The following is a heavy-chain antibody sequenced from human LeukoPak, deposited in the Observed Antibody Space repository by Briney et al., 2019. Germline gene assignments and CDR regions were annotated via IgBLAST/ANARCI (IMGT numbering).Heavy chain of an antibody. CDR1: GFTFGSYG. D-gene: IGHD1-7*01. Sequence: PGGSLRLSCAASGFTFGSYGMHWVRQAPGKGLEWVAFIRYDGSNKYYADSVKGRFTISRDNSKNTLYLQMNSLRAEDTAVYYCARGTRQGDYYYYYMYVWGKGTTVTVSS. J-gene: IGHJ6*03. CDR3: ARGTRQGDYYYYYMYV. V-gene: IGHV3-30*02. CDR2: IRYDGSNK.